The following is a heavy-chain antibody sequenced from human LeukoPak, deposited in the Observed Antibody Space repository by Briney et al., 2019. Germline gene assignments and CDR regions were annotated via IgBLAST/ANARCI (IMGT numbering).Heavy chain of an antibody. CDR2: IRSKTDAGPT. D-gene: IGHD2-2*01. V-gene: IGHV3-15*01. CDR3: TTATMH. CDR1: GFTFSNAW. J-gene: IGHJ4*02. Sequence: GGSLRLSCAASGFTFSNAWMSWVRQAPGKGLEWVGRIRSKTDAGPTDYAAPVKGRFTISRDDSKNTLYLQINSLKTEDTAVYYCTTATMHWGQGTLVTVSS.